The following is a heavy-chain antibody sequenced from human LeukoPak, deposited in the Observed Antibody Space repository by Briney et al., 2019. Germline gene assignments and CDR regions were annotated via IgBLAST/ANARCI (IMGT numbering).Heavy chain of an antibody. J-gene: IGHJ3*02. CDR2: IRYDGSNK. CDR1: GFTFSSYG. Sequence: PGGSLRLSCAASGFTFSSYGMHWVRQAPGKGLEWVAFIRYDGSNKYYADSVKGRFTISRDNSKNTLYLQMNSPRAEDTAVYYCAKVYTFGSGYYLDAFDIWGQGTMVTVSS. V-gene: IGHV3-30*02. CDR3: AKVYTFGSGYYLDAFDI. D-gene: IGHD3-3*01.